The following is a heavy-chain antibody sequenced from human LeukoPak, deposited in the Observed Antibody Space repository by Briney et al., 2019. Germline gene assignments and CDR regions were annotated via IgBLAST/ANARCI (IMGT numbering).Heavy chain of an antibody. CDR2: VYDIGST. CDR3: ARDMVRGVPFDI. CDR1: GGSIGSHY. V-gene: IGHV4-59*11. Sequence: SETLSLTCTVSGGSIGSHYWTWIRQTPGKGLEWIGYVYDIGSTKYNPSLKSRVTISVDKSKNQFSLKLSSVTAADTAVYYCARDMVRGVPFDIWGQGTMVTVSS. D-gene: IGHD3-10*01. J-gene: IGHJ3*02.